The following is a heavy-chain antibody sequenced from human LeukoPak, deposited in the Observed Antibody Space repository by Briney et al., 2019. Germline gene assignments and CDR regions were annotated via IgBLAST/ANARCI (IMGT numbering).Heavy chain of an antibody. J-gene: IGHJ4*02. CDR1: GFTFSNAW. Sequence: GGSLRLSCAASGFTFSNAWMSWVRQAPGKGLEWVGRIKSKTDGGTTDYAAPVKGRFTISRDDSKNTLYLRMNSLKTEDTAVYYCTTTIAVAGTGYYWGQGTLVTVSS. CDR2: IKSKTDGGTT. CDR3: TTTIAVAGTGYY. V-gene: IGHV3-15*01. D-gene: IGHD6-19*01.